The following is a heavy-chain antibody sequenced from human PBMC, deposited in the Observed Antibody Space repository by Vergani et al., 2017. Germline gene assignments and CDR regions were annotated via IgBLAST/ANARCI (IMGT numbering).Heavy chain of an antibody. D-gene: IGHD3-10*01. CDR1: GYSVGSGYY. CDR2: VHRNGNT. Sequence: QVDLQESGPGLVKSSETLSLNCAVSGYSVGSGYYWGWIRQPPGRGLEWIGCVHRNGNTYYTSSLRSRATISRDTSKNNVSLRVTSVTAADTAVYYCARQNPYGSAHVDFWGRGVLVTVSA. V-gene: IGHV4-38-2*01. CDR3: ARQNPYGSAHVDF. J-gene: IGHJ4*02.